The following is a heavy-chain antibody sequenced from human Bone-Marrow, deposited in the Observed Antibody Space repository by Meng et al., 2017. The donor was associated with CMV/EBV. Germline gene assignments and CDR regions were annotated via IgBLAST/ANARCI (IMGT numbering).Heavy chain of an antibody. CDR1: GGSISRHY. CDR2: VSYTGNT. CDR3: ARAYCSSTSCSDY. Sequence: SETLSLTCSISGGSISRHYLSWIRQPPGKGLEWVGSVSYTGNTYYSPSLKGRITVSLDTSKNRFSLTLSSVTAADTAVYYCARAYCSSTSCSDYWVQGTLVTVSS. D-gene: IGHD2-2*01. J-gene: IGHJ4*02. V-gene: IGHV4-59*11.